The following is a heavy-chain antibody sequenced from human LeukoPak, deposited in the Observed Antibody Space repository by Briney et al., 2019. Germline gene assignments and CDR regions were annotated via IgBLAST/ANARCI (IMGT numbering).Heavy chain of an antibody. CDR2: ISRSADQT. V-gene: IGHV3-21*01. Sequence: PGGSLRLSCDASGFTFSSYGMAWVRQAPGKGLEWVSLISRSADQTYYADSGKGRFTISRDNAENSLYLQMNSLRAEDTAVYYCVKGSPVWENWGQGTLVTVSS. J-gene: IGHJ4*02. CDR1: GFTFSSYG. CDR3: VKGSPVWEN. D-gene: IGHD1-26*01.